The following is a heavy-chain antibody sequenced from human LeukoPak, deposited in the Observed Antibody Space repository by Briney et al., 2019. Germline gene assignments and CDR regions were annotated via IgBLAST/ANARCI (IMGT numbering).Heavy chain of an antibody. CDR1: GGSIGSYY. CDR2: IDYSGST. J-gene: IGHJ6*03. CDR3: ARGGYYTLEYYYYMDV. Sequence: SETLSLTCTVSGGSIGSYYWSWIRQPPGKGLEWIGYIDYSGSTNYNPSLKSRVTISIDTSKNQFSLKLNSVTAADTAVYYCARGGYYTLEYYYYMDVWGKGTTVTVSS. D-gene: IGHD3-3*01. V-gene: IGHV4-59*01.